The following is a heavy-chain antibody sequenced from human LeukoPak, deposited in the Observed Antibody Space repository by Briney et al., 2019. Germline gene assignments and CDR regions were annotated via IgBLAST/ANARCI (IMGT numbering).Heavy chain of an antibody. J-gene: IGHJ4*02. Sequence: ASVRVSCKASGYTFTSYDINWVRQATGQGLEWMGWMNPNSGNTGYAQKFQGRVTMTRNTSISTAYMELSSLRSEDTAVYYCARGLEVAALFLGYWGQGTPVTVSS. CDR3: ARGLEVAALFLGY. CDR1: GYTFTSYD. CDR2: MNPNSGNT. D-gene: IGHD2-15*01. V-gene: IGHV1-8*01.